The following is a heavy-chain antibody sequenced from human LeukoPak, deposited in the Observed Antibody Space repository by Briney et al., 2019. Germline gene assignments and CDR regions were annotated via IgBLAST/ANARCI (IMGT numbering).Heavy chain of an antibody. CDR2: ISGSGGGT. CDR1: GFTFSSYA. D-gene: IGHD2-21*02. CDR3: ATRGVTATYYFDY. J-gene: IGHJ4*02. Sequence: GGSLRLSCAASGFTFSSYAMSWVRQAPGKGLEWVSAISGSGGGTYYADSVKGRFTISRDNSKNTLYLQMNSLRAEDTAVYYCATRGVTATYYFDYWGQGTLVTVSS. V-gene: IGHV3-23*01.